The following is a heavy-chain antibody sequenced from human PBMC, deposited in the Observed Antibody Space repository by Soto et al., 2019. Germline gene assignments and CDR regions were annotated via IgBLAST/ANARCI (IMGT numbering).Heavy chain of an antibody. Sequence: QVQLVQSGAEVKKPGASVKVSCKASGYTFTSYGIIWMRHAPGQGLEWVGWNSAYNGNTNYAQKLQGRVTMTTDTTTSTAYMERRSLRSDDTAVYYCARDRGGLRFPWVPQNDAFEIWGQGTMVTVSS. J-gene: IGHJ3*02. CDR1: GYTFTSYG. CDR2: NSAYNGNT. V-gene: IGHV1-18*01. CDR3: ARDRGGLRFPWVPQNDAFEI. D-gene: IGHD5-12*01.